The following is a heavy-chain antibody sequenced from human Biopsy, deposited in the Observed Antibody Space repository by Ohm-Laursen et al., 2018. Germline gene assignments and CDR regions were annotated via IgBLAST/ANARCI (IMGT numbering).Heavy chain of an antibody. CDR1: EFSFTRYD. V-gene: IGHV1-46*01. CDR3: AIFEGYSDDNLDYEHYGMDV. CDR2: ISPSGGGT. Sequence: SVKVSCKGSEFSFTRYDMHWVRQAPGRGLEWMGIISPSGGGTMDTQKFQDRLTMTRDTSTSTVHMELKSLKSEDTAVYYCAIFEGYSDDNLDYEHYGMDVWGQGTTVTVSS. D-gene: IGHD1-26*01. J-gene: IGHJ6*02.